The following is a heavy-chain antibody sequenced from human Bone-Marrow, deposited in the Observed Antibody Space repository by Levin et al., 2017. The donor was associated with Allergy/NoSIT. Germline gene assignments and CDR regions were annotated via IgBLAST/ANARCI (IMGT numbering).Heavy chain of an antibody. J-gene: IGHJ6*02. CDR1: GFTFDDYA. CDR2: ISWNSGSI. Sequence: GGSLRLSCAASGFTFDDYAMHWVRQAPGKGLEWVSGISWNSGSICYADSVKGRFTISRDNAKNSLYLQMNSLRAEDTALYYCAKAIDFGGGNGGMDVWAKGPRSPSP. CDR3: AKAIDFGGGNGGMDV. V-gene: IGHV3-9*01. D-gene: IGHD3-3*01.